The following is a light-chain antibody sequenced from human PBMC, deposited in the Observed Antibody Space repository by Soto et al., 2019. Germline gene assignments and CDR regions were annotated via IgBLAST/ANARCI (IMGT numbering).Light chain of an antibody. J-gene: IGLJ2*01. CDR1: SSDVGGYNY. CDR2: DVS. Sequence: QSALTQPASVSGSPGQSITISCTGTSSDVGGYNYVSWYQQHPGKAPKLMIYDVSNRPSGVSNRFSGSKSGNTASLTISGLQAEDDADYYCSSYTSSNVVFGGGNKLTVL. CDR3: SSYTSSNVV. V-gene: IGLV2-14*01.